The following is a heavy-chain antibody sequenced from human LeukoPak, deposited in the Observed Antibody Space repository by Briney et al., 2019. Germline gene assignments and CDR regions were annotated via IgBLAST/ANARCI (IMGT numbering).Heavy chain of an antibody. CDR1: GFSFSSYG. J-gene: IGHJ4*02. CDR3: ARSTKYYDSSGYPDYNY. CDR2: ISYDGSDK. Sequence: GGSLRLSCAASGFSFSSYGMHWVRQAPGKGLEWVTVISYDGSDKYYADSVKGRFTISRDNSKNTLYLQMNSLRGEDTAVYYCARSTKYYDSSGYPDYNYWGQGTLVTVSS. D-gene: IGHD3-22*01. V-gene: IGHV3-30*03.